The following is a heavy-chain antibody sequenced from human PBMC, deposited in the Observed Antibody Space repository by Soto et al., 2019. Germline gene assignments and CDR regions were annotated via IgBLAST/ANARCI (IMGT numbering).Heavy chain of an antibody. D-gene: IGHD2-21*02. CDR2: IIPIFGTA. J-gene: IGHJ4*02. V-gene: IGHV1-69*06. Sequence: ASVKVSCKASGDTFSSYAISWVRQAPGQGLEWMGGIIPIFGTANYAQKFQGRVTITADKSTSTAYMELSSLRSEDTAVYYCAVDHCGGDCYSGYWGQGTLVTVSS. CDR3: AVDHCGGDCYSGY. CDR1: GDTFSSYA.